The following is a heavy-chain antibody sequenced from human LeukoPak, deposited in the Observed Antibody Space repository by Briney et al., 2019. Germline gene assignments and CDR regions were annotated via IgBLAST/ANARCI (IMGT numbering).Heavy chain of an antibody. V-gene: IGHV4-34*01. D-gene: IGHD5-24*01. CDR1: GGSFSGYY. CDR3: ARRRDGYNTDAFDI. CDR2: INHSGST. Sequence: SETLSLTCAVYGGSFSGYYWSWIRQPPGKGLEWIGEINHSGSTNYNPSLKSRVTISVDTSKNQFSLKLSSVTAADTAVYYCARRRDGYNTDAFDIWGQGTMVTASS. J-gene: IGHJ3*02.